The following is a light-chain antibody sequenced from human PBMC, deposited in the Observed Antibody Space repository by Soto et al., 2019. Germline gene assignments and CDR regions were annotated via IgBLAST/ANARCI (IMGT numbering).Light chain of an antibody. V-gene: IGKV1-5*03. CDR3: QQYNSYSRYT. CDR1: QSIGSW. CDR2: KAS. Sequence: DIQMTQSPSTLSASVGDRVAITCRASQSIGSWLAWFQQKPGKAPKLLIYKASSLQSGVPSRFSGSGSETDFTLTISSLQPDDFATYYCQQYNSYSRYTFGQGTKLEIK. J-gene: IGKJ2*01.